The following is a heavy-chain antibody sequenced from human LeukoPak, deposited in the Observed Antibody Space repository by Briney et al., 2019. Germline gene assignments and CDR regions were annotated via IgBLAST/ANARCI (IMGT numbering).Heavy chain of an antibody. CDR3: ARGPPVGSSSWYDY. V-gene: IGHV1-69*13. CDR1: GGTFSSYA. CDR2: IIPIFGTA. J-gene: IGHJ4*02. Sequence: ASVKVSCKASGGTFSSYAISWVRQAPGQGLEWMGGIIPIFGTANYAQKFQGRVTITADESTSTAYMELSSLRSEDTAVYYCARGPPVGSSSWYDYWGQGTLVTVSS. D-gene: IGHD6-13*01.